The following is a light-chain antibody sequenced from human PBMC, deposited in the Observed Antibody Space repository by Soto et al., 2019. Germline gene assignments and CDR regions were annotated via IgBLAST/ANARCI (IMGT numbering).Light chain of an antibody. V-gene: IGKV4-1*01. J-gene: IGKJ1*01. CDR2: WAS. CDR1: QSVLYNSKNKNS. Sequence: DIVMTQSPDSLAVSLGERATINCKSSQSVLYNSKNKNSLAWYQQKPGQPPKLLIYWASTRNPGVPDRFSGSGSGTAFTLTISSLQAEEAAVYYCQQYYSAPPTFGQGTKVEIK. CDR3: QQYYSAPPT.